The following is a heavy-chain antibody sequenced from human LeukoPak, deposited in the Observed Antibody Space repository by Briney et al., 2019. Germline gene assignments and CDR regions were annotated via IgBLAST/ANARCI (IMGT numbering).Heavy chain of an antibody. V-gene: IGHV4-34*01. D-gene: IGHD3-3*01. J-gene: IGHJ6*03. Sequence: PSETLSLTCAVYGRSFSGYYWSWIRQPPGKGLEWIGEINHSGSTNYNPSLKSRVTISVDTSKNQFSLKLSSVTAADTAVYYCARVVGGSITIFGVAGIPYYYYMDVWGKGTTVTVSS. CDR1: GRSFSGYY. CDR2: INHSGST. CDR3: ARVVGGSITIFGVAGIPYYYYMDV.